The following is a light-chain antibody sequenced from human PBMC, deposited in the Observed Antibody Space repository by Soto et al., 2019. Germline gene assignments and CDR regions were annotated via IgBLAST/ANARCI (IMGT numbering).Light chain of an antibody. Sequence: QSVLTQPPSPSGSLGQSATISCTGTSSDVGGYNYVSWYQQHPGKAPKLMIYEVSKRPSGVPGRFSGSKSGNTASLTVSGLQAEDEADYYCSSYAGSNNFVFGTGT. CDR3: SSYAGSNNFV. J-gene: IGLJ1*01. V-gene: IGLV2-8*01. CDR1: SSDVGGYNY. CDR2: EVS.